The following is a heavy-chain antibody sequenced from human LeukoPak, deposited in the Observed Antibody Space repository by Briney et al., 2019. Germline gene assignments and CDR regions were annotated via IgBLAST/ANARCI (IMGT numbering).Heavy chain of an antibody. CDR1: GFTFRSYC. J-gene: IGHJ1*01. D-gene: IGHD1-26*01. V-gene: IGHV3-21*01. CDR2: IGSTSNYI. Sequence: GGSLRLSCAASGFTFRSYCLNWVRQAPGTGLEWVASIGSTSNYIYYADSVKGRFTISRDNAKNSLYLQMNSLRAEDTAVYYCARDAGGYPEYFQHWGQGTLVTVSS. CDR3: ARDAGGYPEYFQH.